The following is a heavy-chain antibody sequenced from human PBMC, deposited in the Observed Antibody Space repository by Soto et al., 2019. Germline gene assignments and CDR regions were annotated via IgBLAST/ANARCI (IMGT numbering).Heavy chain of an antibody. Sequence: TLSLTCAISGDSVSSNSAAWNWIRQSPSRGLEWLGRTYYRSKWYNDYAVSVKSRVTINPDTSKNQFSLQLNSVTPEDTAVYYCARDKVIVVVPAAITWDYYYGMDVWGQGTTVTVSS. V-gene: IGHV6-1*01. D-gene: IGHD2-2*01. CDR1: GDSVSSNSAA. J-gene: IGHJ6*02. CDR3: ARDKVIVVVPAAITWDYYYGMDV. CDR2: TYYRSKWYN.